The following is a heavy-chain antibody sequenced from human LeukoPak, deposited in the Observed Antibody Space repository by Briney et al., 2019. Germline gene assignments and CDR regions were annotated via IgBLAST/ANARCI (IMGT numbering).Heavy chain of an antibody. CDR2: IYYSGST. V-gene: IGHV4-61*01. J-gene: IGHJ4*02. CDR1: GGSVSSGSYY. D-gene: IGHD1-14*01. Sequence: SETLSLTCTVSGGSVSSGSYYWSWIRQPPGKGLEWIGYIYYSGSTNYNPSLKSRVTISVDTSKNQFSLKLSSVTVADTAVYYCASGYNSQYFDYWGQGTLVTVSS. CDR3: ASGYNSQYFDY.